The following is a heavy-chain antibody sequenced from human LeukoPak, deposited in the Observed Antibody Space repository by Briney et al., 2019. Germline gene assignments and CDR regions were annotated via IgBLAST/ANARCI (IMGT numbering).Heavy chain of an antibody. D-gene: IGHD2-2*01. CDR3: ARVRIDCSSTSCYRERFDY. J-gene: IGHJ4*02. V-gene: IGHV4-30-4*08. Sequence: SQTLSLTCTVSGGSISSGDYYWSWIRQPPGKGLEWIGYIYYSGSTYYNPSLKRRVTISVDTSKNQFSLKLSSVTAADTAVYYCARVRIDCSSTSCYRERFDYWGQGTLVTVSS. CDR2: IYYSGST. CDR1: GGSISSGDYY.